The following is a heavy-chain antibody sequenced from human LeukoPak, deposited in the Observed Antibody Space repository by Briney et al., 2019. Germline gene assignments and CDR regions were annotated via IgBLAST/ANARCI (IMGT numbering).Heavy chain of an antibody. V-gene: IGHV4-39*07. J-gene: IGHJ4*02. D-gene: IGHD3-10*01. CDR2: IYDSGST. CDR1: GASISGSGYY. Sequence: PSETLSLTCTVSGASISGSGYYWGWIRQPPGKGLEWIGNIYDSGSTYYNPSLKSRVTISVDTSKNQFSLKLSSVTAADTAVYYCAGTPWFGELLFDYWGQGTLVTVSS. CDR3: AGTPWFGELLFDY.